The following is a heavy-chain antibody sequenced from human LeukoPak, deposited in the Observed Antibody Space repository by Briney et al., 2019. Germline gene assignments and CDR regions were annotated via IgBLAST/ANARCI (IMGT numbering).Heavy chain of an antibody. CDR2: ISWYSGSI. J-gene: IGHJ5*02. Sequence: PGRSLRLSCAASGFTFDEYAMHWVPQAPGKGLEWVSGISWYSGSIGYADSVKGRFTISRDNAKNSLYLQMNSLRAEDTALYYCAKGGAGGIAAAGKRFDPRGQRTLVSVSS. CDR1: GFTFDEYA. CDR3: AKGGAGGIAAAGKRFDP. D-gene: IGHD6-13*01. V-gene: IGHV3-9*01.